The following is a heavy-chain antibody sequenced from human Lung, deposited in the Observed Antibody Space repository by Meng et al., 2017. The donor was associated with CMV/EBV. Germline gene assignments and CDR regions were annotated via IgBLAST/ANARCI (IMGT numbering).Heavy chain of an antibody. J-gene: IGHJ4*02. CDR2: INPSDDT. V-gene: IGHV1-2*02. Sequence: QVPLMQLGXGWQKXXXSVQVSCKASGYPLTDYYIHWVRPATGQWLDWLGWINPSDDTNYAQNFQGRVTMTRDMSINTVYMELSRLTSDDTAVYYGARSSGWSRFDHWGQGTMVTVSS. CDR3: ARSSGWSRFDH. CDR1: GYPLTDYY. D-gene: IGHD6-19*01.